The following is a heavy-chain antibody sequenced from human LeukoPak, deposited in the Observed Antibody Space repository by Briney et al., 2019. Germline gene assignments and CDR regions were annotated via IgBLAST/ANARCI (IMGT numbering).Heavy chain of an antibody. J-gene: IGHJ4*02. CDR2: ISSSSSYI. CDR3: ARGRGSYPNYFDF. V-gene: IGHV3-21*01. CDR1: GFTFTNYA. Sequence: SGGSLRLSCAASGFTFTNYAMNWVRQAPGKGLEWVSSISSSSSYIYYADSVKGRFTISRDNAKNSLYLQMNSLRAEDTAVYYCARGRGSYPNYFDFWGQGTLVTVSS. D-gene: IGHD3-16*01.